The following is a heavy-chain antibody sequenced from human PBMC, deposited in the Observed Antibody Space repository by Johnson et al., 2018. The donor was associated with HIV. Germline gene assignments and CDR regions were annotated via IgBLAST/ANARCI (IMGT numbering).Heavy chain of an antibody. CDR3: VRVGKYCDDDCHSGVDAFDI. CDR1: GFIFNDHG. D-gene: IGHD2-21*02. V-gene: IGHV3-20*04. CDR2: TNWNGANT. Sequence: VQLVESGGGVVRPGGSLRLSCATSGFIFNDHGMTWVRQVPGKGLEWVCDTNWNGANTAYADSVKGRLTISRDKAKKSLYLHMNSLRVEDTALYYCVRVGKYCDDDCHSGVDAFDIWGQGTMVTVSS. J-gene: IGHJ3*02.